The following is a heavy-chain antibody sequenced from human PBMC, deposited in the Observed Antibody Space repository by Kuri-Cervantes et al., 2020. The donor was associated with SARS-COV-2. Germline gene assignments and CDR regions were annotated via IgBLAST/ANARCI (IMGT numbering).Heavy chain of an antibody. V-gene: IGHV3-33*06. CDR2: IWYDGNNK. D-gene: IGHD3-10*01. J-gene: IGHJ4*02. CDR1: GFKFDNYG. CDR3: GKDRGVGPTTIDY. Sequence: GESLKISCAASGFKFDNYGIHWVRRAPGKGLEWVALIWYDGNNKYYTDSVNGRFTISRDNSQNTVYLQMDRLTVQDTAVYYCGKDRGVGPTTIDYWGQGTLVTVSS.